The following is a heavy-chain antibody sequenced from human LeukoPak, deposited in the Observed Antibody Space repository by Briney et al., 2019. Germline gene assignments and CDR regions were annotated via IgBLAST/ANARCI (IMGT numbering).Heavy chain of an antibody. J-gene: IGHJ4*02. Sequence: SETLSLTCTVSGGSISSYYWSWIRQPAGKGLEWIGRIYSSGSTNYDPSLKSRVTMSVDTSKNQFSLKLSSVTAADTAVYYCARSKAYYDSSGYANDCWGQGTLVTLSS. CDR2: IYSSGST. D-gene: IGHD3-22*01. CDR3: ARSKAYYDSSGYANDC. CDR1: GGSISSYY. V-gene: IGHV4-4*07.